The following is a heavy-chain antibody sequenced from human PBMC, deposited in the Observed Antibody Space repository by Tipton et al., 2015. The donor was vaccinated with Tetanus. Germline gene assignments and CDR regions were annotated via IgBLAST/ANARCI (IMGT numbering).Heavy chain of an antibody. CDR3: VRDISHVGSTFYFDL. CDR1: GFSISDYY. CDR2: ISRGGSAI. Sequence: SLRLSCIGSGFSISDYYMGWIRQVPGKGPEWLLQISRGGSAITYGDSVQGRFTISRDNARNSVYLQINSLRAEDTAMYYCVRDISHVGSTFYFDLWGRGTLLTVSS. D-gene: IGHD1-26*01. V-gene: IGHV3-11*01. J-gene: IGHJ4*02.